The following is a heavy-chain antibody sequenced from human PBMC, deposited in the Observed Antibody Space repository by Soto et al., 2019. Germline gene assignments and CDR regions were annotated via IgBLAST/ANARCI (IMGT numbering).Heavy chain of an antibody. CDR1: SGSISSSNW. CDR2: IYHSGST. D-gene: IGHD2-15*01. Sequence: QVQLQESGPGLVKPSGTLSLTCAVSSGSISSSNWWSWVRQPPGKGLEWIGEIYHSGSTNYNPSLKSRVNISVDKSKNPFSLKLSSVTAADTAVYYCETTLSRYCSGGSCDSQGVDPWGQGTLVTVAS. CDR3: ETTLSRYCSGGSCDSQGVDP. V-gene: IGHV4-4*02. J-gene: IGHJ5*02.